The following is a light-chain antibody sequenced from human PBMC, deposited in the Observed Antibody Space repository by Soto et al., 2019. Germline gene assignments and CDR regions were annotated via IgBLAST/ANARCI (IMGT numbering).Light chain of an antibody. CDR2: KIS. Sequence: EIVLTQTPVSSSVTLGQPASISCRSSQSLVHSDGNTYLSWLRQRPGQPPRLLIYKISNRFSGVPDRFSRTGAGTDYTLKISRVEAEDVEVYYCMQAPLFSLYPFGQRPKLEIK. J-gene: IGKJ2*01. V-gene: IGKV2-24*01. CDR1: QSLVHSDGNTY. CDR3: MQAPLFSLYP.